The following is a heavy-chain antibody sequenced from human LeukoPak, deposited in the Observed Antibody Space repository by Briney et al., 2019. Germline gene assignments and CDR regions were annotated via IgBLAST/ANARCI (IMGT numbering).Heavy chain of an antibody. D-gene: IGHD3-22*01. CDR3: ARDANEYYYDSSGYLYFDY. J-gene: IGHJ4*02. CDR1: GFTISNYK. V-gene: IGHV3-48*04. Sequence: PGGSLRLSCAASGFTISNYKMNWVRQAPGKGLEWVSNISSSSSAIYYADSVKGRFTISRDNAKNSLYLQMNSLRAEDTAVYYCARDANEYYYDSSGYLYFDYWGQGTLVTVSS. CDR2: ISSSSSAI.